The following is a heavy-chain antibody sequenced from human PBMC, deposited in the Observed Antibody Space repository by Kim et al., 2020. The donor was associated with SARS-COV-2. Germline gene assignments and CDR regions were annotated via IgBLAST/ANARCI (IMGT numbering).Heavy chain of an antibody. Sequence: SETLSLTCTVSGGSISSGDYYWSWIRQPPGKGLEWIGYISYNGITYYNPSLKSRLTISVDTSKNQFSLKLSSVTAADTAVYYCARGPSEVTTLWFDPWGQGTLVTVSS. CDR3: ARGPSEVTTLWFDP. CDR1: GGSISSGDYY. V-gene: IGHV4-30-4*01. D-gene: IGHD4-17*01. J-gene: IGHJ5*02. CDR2: ISYNGIT.